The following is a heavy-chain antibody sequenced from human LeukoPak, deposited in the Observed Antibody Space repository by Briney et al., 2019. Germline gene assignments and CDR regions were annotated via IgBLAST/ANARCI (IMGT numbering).Heavy chain of an antibody. CDR2: FDPEDGET. J-gene: IGHJ4*02. CDR3: ATDSGWYREPHPPFDY. D-gene: IGHD6-19*01. Sequence: GASVKVSCKVSGYTLTELSMHWVRQAPGKGLEWMGGFDPEDGETIYAQKFQGRVTMTEDTSTDTAYMELSSLRSEDTAVYYCATDSGWYREPHPPFDYWGQGTLVTVSS. V-gene: IGHV1-24*01. CDR1: GYTLTELS.